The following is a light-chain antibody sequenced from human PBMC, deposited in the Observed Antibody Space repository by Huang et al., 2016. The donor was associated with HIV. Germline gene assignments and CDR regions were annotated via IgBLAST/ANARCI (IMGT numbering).Light chain of an antibody. V-gene: IGKV3-11*01. CDR3: QQRTNWPRLYT. J-gene: IGKJ2*01. Sequence: EVVLTQSPATLSLSPGERATLSCRASQTVSRYLAWYQQKPGQAPRLLIYDTSNRATGIPARFSGSGSGTDFTLTSSSLEPEDFAVYYCQQRTNWPRLYTFGQGTKLEIK. CDR2: DTS. CDR1: QTVSRY.